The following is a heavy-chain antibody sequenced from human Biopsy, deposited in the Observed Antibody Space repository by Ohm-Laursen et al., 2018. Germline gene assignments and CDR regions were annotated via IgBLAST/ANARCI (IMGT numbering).Heavy chain of an antibody. CDR3: ARADPPLFYYGSGSSNWFDP. CDR1: GYTFTSYE. Sequence: GASVKVSCKTSGYTFTSYEINWVRQATGQGLEWMGWMNPDSGNTGYTQNFQGRVTMTRNTSISTDYMELSNLRSEDTAVYFCARADPPLFYYGSGSSNWFDPWGQGTLVTVSS. V-gene: IGHV1-8*01. J-gene: IGHJ5*02. CDR2: MNPDSGNT. D-gene: IGHD3-10*01.